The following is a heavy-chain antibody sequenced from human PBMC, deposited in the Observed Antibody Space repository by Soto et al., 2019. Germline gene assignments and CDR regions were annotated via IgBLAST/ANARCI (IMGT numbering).Heavy chain of an antibody. V-gene: IGHV3-23*01. CDR1: GFTFSSYA. D-gene: IGHD3-10*01. CDR3: ARGDRGGSGSPASYYYSGLDV. J-gene: IGHJ6*02. CDR2: VSAGGDMT. Sequence: DVQLLESGGHLVQPGGSLRLSCAASGFTFSSYAMSWVRQAPGKGLEWVSSVSAGGDMTYYSDSVKGRFTISRDNSNNALFLRMNSLRIEDTALYYCARGDRGGSGSPASYYYSGLDVWGQGNTVTVS.